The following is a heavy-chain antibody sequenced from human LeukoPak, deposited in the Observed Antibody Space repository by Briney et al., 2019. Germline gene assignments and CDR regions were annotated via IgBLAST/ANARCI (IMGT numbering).Heavy chain of an antibody. CDR3: ARGGVPGGFDI. J-gene: IGHJ3*02. Sequence: GGSLRLSCAASGFTFSSYWMHWVRQAPGKGLVWVSHISSDGSTTSYADSVKDRFTISRDNAKNTLYLQMTTLRAEDTALYYCARGGVPGGFDIWGQGTMVTVSS. CDR2: ISSDGSTT. D-gene: IGHD2-8*02. V-gene: IGHV3-74*01. CDR1: GFTFSSYW.